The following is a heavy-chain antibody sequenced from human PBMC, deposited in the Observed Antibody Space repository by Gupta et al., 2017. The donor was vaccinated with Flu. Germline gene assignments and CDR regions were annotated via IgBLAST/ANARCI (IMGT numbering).Heavy chain of an antibody. Sequence: GKGLEWVGRIKSKTDGGTTDYAAPVKGRFTISRDDSKNTLYLQMNSLKTEDTAVYYCTTDRGYYDSSGYYYFQHWGQGTLVTVSS. CDR2: IKSKTDGGTT. CDR3: TTDRGYYDSSGYYYFQH. J-gene: IGHJ1*01. D-gene: IGHD3-22*01. V-gene: IGHV3-15*01.